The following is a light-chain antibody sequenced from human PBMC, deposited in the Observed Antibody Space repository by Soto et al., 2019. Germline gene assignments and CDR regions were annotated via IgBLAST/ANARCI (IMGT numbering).Light chain of an antibody. J-gene: IGLJ1*01. CDR1: SSDVGGYNY. CDR2: EVS. V-gene: IGLV2-8*01. Sequence: QSALTQPPSASGSPGQSVTISCTGTSSDVGGYNYVSWYQQHPGKAPKLMVYEVSKRPAGVSNRFSGSKSGNTASLTVSGLQAEDEADYYCTSYVGGNNYVFGTGTKVTVL. CDR3: TSYVGGNNYV.